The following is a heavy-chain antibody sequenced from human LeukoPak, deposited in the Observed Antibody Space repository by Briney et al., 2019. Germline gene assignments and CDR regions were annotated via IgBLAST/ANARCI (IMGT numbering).Heavy chain of an antibody. CDR1: GFTFTSSA. Sequence: SVKVSCKASGFTFTSSAMLWVRQARGQRLEWIGWIVVGSGNTNYAQKFQERVTITRDMSTSTAYMELSSLRSEDTAVYYCAANYDSSGYYRQPPYYYYYMDVWGKGTTVTVSS. CDR2: IVVGSGNT. J-gene: IGHJ6*03. D-gene: IGHD3-22*01. CDR3: AANYDSSGYYRQPPYYYYYMDV. V-gene: IGHV1-58*02.